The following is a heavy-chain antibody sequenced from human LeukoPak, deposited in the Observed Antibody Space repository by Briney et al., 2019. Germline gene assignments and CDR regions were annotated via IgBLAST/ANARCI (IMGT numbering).Heavy chain of an antibody. D-gene: IGHD3-22*01. CDR2: LSGSGGST. CDR3: ARNSNYDSSGYLAY. J-gene: IGHJ4*02. CDR1: GFTFSSYA. V-gene: IGHV3-23*01. Sequence: GGSLRLSCAASGFTFSSYAMSWVRQAPGKGLEWVSSLSGSGGSTYYADSVKGRFTISRDNSRKTLYVQMNSLRADDTAVYYCARNSNYDSSGYLAYWGQGTLVTVS.